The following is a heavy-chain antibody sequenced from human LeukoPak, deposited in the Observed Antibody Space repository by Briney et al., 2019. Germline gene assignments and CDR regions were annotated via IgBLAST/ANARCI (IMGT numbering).Heavy chain of an antibody. CDR1: GYSISSINW. J-gene: IGHJ4*02. Sequence: SETLSLTCAVSGYSISSINWWGWIRQPPGKGLEWIGYIYYSGSIYYNPSLKSRVTISVDTSKNQFSLKLSSVTAADTAVYFCARGAYSLDFFDYWGQGALVTVSS. CDR3: ARGAYSLDFFDY. D-gene: IGHD1-1*01. CDR2: IYYSGSI. V-gene: IGHV4-28*05.